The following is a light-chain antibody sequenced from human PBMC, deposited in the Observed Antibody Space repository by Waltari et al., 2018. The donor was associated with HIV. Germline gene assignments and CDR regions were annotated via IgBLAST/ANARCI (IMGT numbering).Light chain of an antibody. CDR2: DND. J-gene: IGLJ3*02. CDR3: GTRDSSLTEDWV. Sequence: QSVLTQPPSVSAAPGQSVTISCSGRSSNIGNNSVSWSQQLPGTAPKLLISDNDKRPSGISDRFSGSKSATSATLAISGLRTGDEAHYYCGTRDSSLTEDWVFGGGTKLNVL. CDR1: SSNIGNNS. V-gene: IGLV1-51*01.